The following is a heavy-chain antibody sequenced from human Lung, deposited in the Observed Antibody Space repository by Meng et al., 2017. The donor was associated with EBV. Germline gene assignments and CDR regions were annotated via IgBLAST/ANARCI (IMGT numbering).Heavy chain of an antibody. J-gene: IGHJ5*02. CDR3: SRDVYASGSYRSDP. Sequence: QVQLVKSGVEVKKPGASVKVSCKASGYTFTSYDISWVRQATGQGLDWMGWMNPSSGDAGYEQRFQGRVTMTRNTSISTAYMELSSLTSEDTAVYYCSRDVYASGSYRSDPWGQGTLVTVSS. CDR2: MNPSSGDA. V-gene: IGHV1-8*01. CDR1: GYTFTSYD. D-gene: IGHD3-10*01.